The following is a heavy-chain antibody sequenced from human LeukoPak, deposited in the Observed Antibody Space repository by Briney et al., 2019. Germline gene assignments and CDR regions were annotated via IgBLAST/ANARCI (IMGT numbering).Heavy chain of an antibody. D-gene: IGHD3-9*01. CDR2: IRSKAYGGTI. V-gene: IGHV3-49*03. CDR3: TTGYYDILTGYSPSDY. Sequence: PGGSLRLSCTASGFTFGDYAMSWFRQAPGKGLEWVGFIRSKAYGGTIEYAASVKGRFTISRDDSKSIAYLQMNSLKTEDKAVYYCTTGYYDILTGYSPSDYWGQGTLVTVSS. CDR1: GFTFGDYA. J-gene: IGHJ4*02.